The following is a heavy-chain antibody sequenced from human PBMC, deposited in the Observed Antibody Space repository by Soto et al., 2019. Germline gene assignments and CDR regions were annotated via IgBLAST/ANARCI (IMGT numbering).Heavy chain of an antibody. D-gene: IGHD3-3*01. V-gene: IGHV4-61*01. CDR3: ARDFAYFDS. CDR2: VYHTGRT. CDR1: CGSFKSGSYS. J-gene: IGHJ4*02. Sequence: SETLSRTCTVSCGSFKSGSYSWSWIRQPPGKGLEWIVYVYHTGRTSYNPSLKSRVSISMDTSKNQFSLNLDSVTAADTAVYFCARDFAYFDSWGQGTLVTVSS.